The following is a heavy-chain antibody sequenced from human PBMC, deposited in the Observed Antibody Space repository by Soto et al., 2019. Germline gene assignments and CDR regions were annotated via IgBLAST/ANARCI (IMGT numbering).Heavy chain of an antibody. CDR1: GGTISSHA. CDR2: IIPILGTT. CDR3: ARDRRPYDNGMDV. Sequence: QVQLVQSGAEVKKPGSSVKLSCKASGGTISSHAISWVRQAPGQGLEWMGGIIPILGTTNYAQKFQGRVTITADESMSTVYMELSSLRFADTAVHYCARDRRPYDNGMDVWGQGTTVTVS. V-gene: IGHV1-69*01. J-gene: IGHJ6*02.